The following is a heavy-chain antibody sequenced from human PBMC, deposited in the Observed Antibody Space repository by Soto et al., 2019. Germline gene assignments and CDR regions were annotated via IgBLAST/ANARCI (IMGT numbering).Heavy chain of an antibody. J-gene: IGHJ4*02. D-gene: IGHD6-6*01. CDR2: IYYSGST. V-gene: IGHV4-31*03. CDR1: GGSLNSGVYY. Sequence: SDTLALTCTVSGGSLNSGVYYWIWIRQHAGEGLGWIGYIYYSGSTYYNPSLKSRVTISVDTSKNQFSLKLSSVTAADTAVYYCARDRAYSSSASNRYFDYWGQGTLVTVSS. CDR3: ARDRAYSSSASNRYFDY.